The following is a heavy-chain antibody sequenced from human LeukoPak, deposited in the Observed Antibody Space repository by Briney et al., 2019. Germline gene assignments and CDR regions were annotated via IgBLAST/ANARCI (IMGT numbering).Heavy chain of an antibody. Sequence: QSGGSLRLSCAASGFTFSSYAMSWVRQAPGKGLEWGSAYSGSGCSTYYADSVKGRFTISRDNSKNTLYLQMNSLRAEHTAVYYCASHYHDRGGFQDAFDFWGQGTMVTVSS. J-gene: IGHJ3*01. CDR2: YSGSGCST. D-gene: IGHD3-22*01. V-gene: IGHV3-23*01. CDR3: ASHYHDRGGFQDAFDF. CDR1: GFTFSSYA.